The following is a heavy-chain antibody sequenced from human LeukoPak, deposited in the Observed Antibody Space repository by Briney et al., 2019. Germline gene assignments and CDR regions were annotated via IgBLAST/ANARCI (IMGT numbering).Heavy chain of an antibody. CDR2: ISSGSSYI. Sequence: PGGSLRLSCAASGFTFSSYGMHWVRQAPGKGLEWVSSISSGSSYIYYADSVKGRFTISRDNAKNSLYLQMNSLRAEDTAVYYCARELAFYYMDVWGKGTTVTVSS. CDR3: ARELAFYYMDV. J-gene: IGHJ6*03. V-gene: IGHV3-21*01. CDR1: GFTFSSYG. D-gene: IGHD3-16*01.